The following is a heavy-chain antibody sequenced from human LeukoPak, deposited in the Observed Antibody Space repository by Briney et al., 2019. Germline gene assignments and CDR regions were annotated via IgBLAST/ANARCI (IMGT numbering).Heavy chain of an antibody. Sequence: GGSLRLSCAASGFTFSSYTMSWVRQAPGKGLEWVSTISGSGGSTYYADSAKGRFTISRDNSKNTLYLQMNSLRAEDTAVYYCAKDRTIFGVNIPAWGQGTLVTVSS. V-gene: IGHV3-23*01. CDR3: AKDRTIFGVNIPA. D-gene: IGHD3-3*01. J-gene: IGHJ5*02. CDR2: ISGSGGST. CDR1: GFTFSSYT.